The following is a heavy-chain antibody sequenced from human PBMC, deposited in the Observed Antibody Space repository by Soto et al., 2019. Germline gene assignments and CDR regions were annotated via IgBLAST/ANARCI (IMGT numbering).Heavy chain of an antibody. CDR3: ASPRVGHDAFAF. CDR2: INPNGDRT. J-gene: IGHJ3*01. CDR1: GHTFPNFY. V-gene: IGHV1-46*01. D-gene: IGHD1-26*01. Sequence: QVQLVQSGAEVKKPGASVEVSCTASGHTFPNFYMHWVRQAPGQGLEWMGVINPNGDRTNYAQNFQGSLTMTRDTYTSTVYMKLTSLRSEDTAVYFCASPRVGHDAFAFWGQGTMVTVSA.